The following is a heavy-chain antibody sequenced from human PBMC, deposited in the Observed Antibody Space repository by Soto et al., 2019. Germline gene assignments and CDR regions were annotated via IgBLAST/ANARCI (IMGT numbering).Heavy chain of an antibody. CDR2: ISGSGGST. J-gene: IGHJ5*02. V-gene: IGHV3-23*01. D-gene: IGHD3-10*01. CDR1: GFTFSSYA. CDR3: AKISSGSGSYPNWFDP. Sequence: GGSLRLSCAASGFTFSSYAMSWVRQAPGKGLEWVSAISGSGGSTYYADSVKGRFTISRDNSKNTLYLQMNSLRAEDTAVYYCAKISSGSGSYPNWFDPWGQGTLVTVSS.